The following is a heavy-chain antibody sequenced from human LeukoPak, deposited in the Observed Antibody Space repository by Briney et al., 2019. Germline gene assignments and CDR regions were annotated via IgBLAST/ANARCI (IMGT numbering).Heavy chain of an antibody. J-gene: IGHJ4*02. CDR1: GFTFSSYG. Sequence: GRSLRLSCAASGFTFSSYGMHWVRQAPGKGLEWVAVVSYDGSNKYYADSVKGRFTISRDNSKNTLYLQMNSLRAEDTAVYYCAKDYYGSGSYFDYWGQGTLVTVSS. D-gene: IGHD3-10*01. V-gene: IGHV3-30*18. CDR2: VSYDGSNK. CDR3: AKDYYGSGSYFDY.